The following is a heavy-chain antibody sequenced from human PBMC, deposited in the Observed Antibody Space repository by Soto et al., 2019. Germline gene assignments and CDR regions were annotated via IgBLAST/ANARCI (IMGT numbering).Heavy chain of an antibody. D-gene: IGHD2-21*02. J-gene: IGHJ4*02. CDR2: ISYDGSNK. V-gene: IGHV3-30*18. Sequence: QVQLVESGGGVVQPGRSLSLSCAASGFTFSRYGMHWVRQAPGKGLEWVAVISYDGSNKYYADSVKGRFTISRDNSKNTLYLQMNSLRAEDTAVYYCAKSVVVTARRPGYFDYWGQGTLVTVSS. CDR1: GFTFSRYG. CDR3: AKSVVVTARRPGYFDY.